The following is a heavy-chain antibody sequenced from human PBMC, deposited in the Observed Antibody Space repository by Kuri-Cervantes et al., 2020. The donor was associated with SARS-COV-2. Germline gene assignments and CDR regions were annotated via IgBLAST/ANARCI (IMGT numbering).Heavy chain of an antibody. V-gene: IGHV1-18*04. CDR3: ALLFNYYYGMDV. CDR1: GYTFTSYG. J-gene: IGHJ6*02. D-gene: IGHD2-21*02. CDR2: ISAYNGNT. Sequence: ASVKVSCKASGYTFTSYGISWVRQAPGQGLEWMGWISAYNGNTNYAQKLQGRVTMTTDTSTSTAYMELSRLRSDDTAVYYCALLFNYYYGMDVWGQGTTVTVSS.